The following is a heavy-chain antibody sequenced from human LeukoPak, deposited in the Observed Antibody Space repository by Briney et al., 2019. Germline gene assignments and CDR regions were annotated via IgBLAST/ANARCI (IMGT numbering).Heavy chain of an antibody. Sequence: PSETLSLTCTASGDSISSGSFYWSWTRQPAGKGLEWIGRIHTSGSTSYSPSLKSRVTISVDTSKNQFSLKLSSVTAADTAVYYCARVSRDPPMIVVAGAFDIWGQGTMVTVSS. CDR2: IHTSGST. J-gene: IGHJ3*02. CDR3: ARVSRDPPMIVVAGAFDI. CDR1: GDSISSGSFY. V-gene: IGHV4-61*02. D-gene: IGHD3-22*01.